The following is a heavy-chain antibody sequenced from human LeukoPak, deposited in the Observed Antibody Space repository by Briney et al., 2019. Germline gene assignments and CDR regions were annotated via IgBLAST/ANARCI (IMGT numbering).Heavy chain of an antibody. J-gene: IGHJ5*02. CDR3: AKASYGSSWYGRGDWFDP. Sequence: SETLSLTCAVSGDSISSSPYYWGWIRQPPGMGLEWIGSVYFSGATYYNPSLKSRVTISVDTSKNQFSLKLSSVTAADTAVYYCAKASYGSSWYGRGDWFDPWGQGTLVTVSS. CDR1: GDSISSSPYY. CDR2: VYFSGAT. V-gene: IGHV4-39*07. D-gene: IGHD6-13*01.